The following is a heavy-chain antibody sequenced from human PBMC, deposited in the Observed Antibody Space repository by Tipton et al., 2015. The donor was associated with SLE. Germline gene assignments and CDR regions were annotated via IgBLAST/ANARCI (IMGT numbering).Heavy chain of an antibody. Sequence: TLSLTCAVYGGSFSGYYWSWIRQPPGKGLEWIGEINHSGSTNYNPSLKSRVTISVDTSKNQFSLKLSSVTAADTAVYYCAKGEAGATTLYYYYYMDVWGKVTTLTVSS. CDR2: INHSGST. CDR1: GGSFSGYY. J-gene: IGHJ6*03. D-gene: IGHD1-26*01. CDR3: AKGEAGATTLYYYYYMDV. V-gene: IGHV4-34*01.